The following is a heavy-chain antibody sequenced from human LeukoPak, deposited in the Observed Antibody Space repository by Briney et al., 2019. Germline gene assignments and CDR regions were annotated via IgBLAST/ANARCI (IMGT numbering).Heavy chain of an antibody. CDR2: IYYGGGT. CDR3: ARTYSSSSYSPFDY. CDR1: EFIVSSTY. V-gene: IGHV3-53*01. D-gene: IGHD6-13*01. Sequence: PGGSLRLSCAASEFIVSSTYMNWVRQAPGKGLEWVSVIYYGGGTYYTDSVKGRFTISRDNSKNTLYLQMNSLRAEDTAVYYCARTYSSSSYSPFDYWGQGTLVTVSS. J-gene: IGHJ4*02.